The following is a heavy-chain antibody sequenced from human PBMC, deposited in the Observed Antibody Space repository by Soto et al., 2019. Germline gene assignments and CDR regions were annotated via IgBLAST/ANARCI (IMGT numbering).Heavy chain of an antibody. J-gene: IGHJ6*02. CDR2: IYYSGST. CDR1: GCSISSYY. CDR3: ARLNGYCVSTGCHGYYGMNV. Sequence: SSETLSLTCTVSGCSISSYYWSWIRQPPGKGLEWIGYIYYSGSTNYHPSLLSRVTISADTSMNEFSLRLSSVTAADTAVYYCARLNGYCVSTGCHGYYGMNVWGQGTTVTVSS. V-gene: IGHV4-59*08. D-gene: IGHD2-2*03.